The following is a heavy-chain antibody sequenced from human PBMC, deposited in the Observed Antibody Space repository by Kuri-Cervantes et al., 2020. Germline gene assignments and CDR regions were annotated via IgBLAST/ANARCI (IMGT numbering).Heavy chain of an antibody. Sequence: GGSLRLSCTASGFTFSNYAMTWVRLAPGKGLDWVPAISGSGGNTYYADSVKGRFTISRDNSRSTLFLQMNSLRAEDTAVYYCANYGDQRNYYYYYYMDVWGKGTTVTVSS. CDR1: GFTFSNYA. CDR2: ISGSGGNT. V-gene: IGHV3-23*01. D-gene: IGHD4-17*01. CDR3: ANYGDQRNYYYYYYMDV. J-gene: IGHJ6*03.